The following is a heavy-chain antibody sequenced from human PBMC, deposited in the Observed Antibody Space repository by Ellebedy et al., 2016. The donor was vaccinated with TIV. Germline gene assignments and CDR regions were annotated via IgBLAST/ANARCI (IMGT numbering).Heavy chain of an antibody. Sequence: GESLKISXAASGFTFSSYAMSWVRQAPGKGLEWVSAISGSGGSTYYADSVKGRFTISRDNSKNTLYLQMNSLRTEDTAVYYCAKDPSRSYYYYGMDVWGQGTTVTVSS. J-gene: IGHJ6*02. CDR1: GFTFSSYA. CDR3: AKDPSRSYYYYGMDV. V-gene: IGHV3-23*01. CDR2: ISGSGGST.